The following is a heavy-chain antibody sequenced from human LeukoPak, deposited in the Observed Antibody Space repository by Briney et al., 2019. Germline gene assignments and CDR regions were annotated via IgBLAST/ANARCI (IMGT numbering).Heavy chain of an antibody. Sequence: SETLSLTCTVSGGSITSGDYYWSWIRQPPGRGLEWIGYIYYSGSTYYNPSLKSRLTMSVDTSKNQFSLKLSSVTAADTAVYYCASQYCSSTSCYIYDYWGQGTLVTVSS. D-gene: IGHD2-2*02. CDR2: IYYSGST. CDR3: ASQYCSSTSCYIYDY. J-gene: IGHJ4*02. CDR1: GGSITSGDYY. V-gene: IGHV4-30-4*08.